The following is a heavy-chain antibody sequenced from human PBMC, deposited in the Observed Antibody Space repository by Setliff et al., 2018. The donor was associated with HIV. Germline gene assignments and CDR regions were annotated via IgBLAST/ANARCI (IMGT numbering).Heavy chain of an antibody. V-gene: IGHV4-61*09. CDR3: ARRTFGSGRIDP. CDR2: IHTSGST. CDR1: SDSISSGSYY. D-gene: IGHD3-16*01. Sequence: SETLSLTCSVSSDSISSGSYYWSWIRLPAGKGLEWIGQIHTSGSTNYNPSLKSRLTKSIDTSKNQFSLKLNSVTATDTAVYYCARRTFGSGRIDPWGQGTLVTVSS. J-gene: IGHJ5*02.